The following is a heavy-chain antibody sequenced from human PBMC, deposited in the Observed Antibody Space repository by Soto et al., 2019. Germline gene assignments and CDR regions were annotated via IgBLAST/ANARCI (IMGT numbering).Heavy chain of an antibody. J-gene: IGHJ6*03. CDR3: TTDEGGPPGYYYYYYMDV. D-gene: IGHD3-16*01. CDR1: GFTFSNAW. V-gene: IGHV3-15*01. CDR2: IKSKTDGGTT. Sequence: GGSLRLSCAASGFTFSNAWMSWVRQAPGKGLEWVGRIKSKTDGGTTDYAAPVKGRFTISRDDSKNTLYLQMNSLKTEDTAVYYCTTDEGGPPGYYYYYYMDVWGKGTTVTVSS.